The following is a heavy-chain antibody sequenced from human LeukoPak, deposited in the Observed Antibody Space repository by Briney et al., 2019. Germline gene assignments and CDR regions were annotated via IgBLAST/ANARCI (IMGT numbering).Heavy chain of an antibody. V-gene: IGHV3-30*03. CDR1: GFTFSSYG. D-gene: IGHD1-1*01. Sequence: GGSLRLSCAASGFTFSSYGMHWVRQAPGKGLEWVAVISYDGSNKYYADSVKGRFTISRDNSKNTLYLQMNSLRAEDTAVYYCVSLHGVHDAFDIWGQGTMVTVSS. CDR2: ISYDGSNK. CDR3: VSLHGVHDAFDI. J-gene: IGHJ3*02.